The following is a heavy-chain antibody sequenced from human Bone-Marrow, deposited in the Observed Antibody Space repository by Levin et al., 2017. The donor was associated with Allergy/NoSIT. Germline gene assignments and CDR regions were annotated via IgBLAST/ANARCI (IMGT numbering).Heavy chain of an antibody. D-gene: IGHD1-26*01. CDR1: GFTFSDNY. CDR2: ISGSLTTI. J-gene: IGHJ4*02. CDR3: ARDPGGSYDY. V-gene: IGHV3-11*01. Sequence: GGSLRLSCAASGFTFSDNYMSWIRQAPGKGLEWVSSISGSLTTIKYADSVEGRFTISWDNTKKSLYLQMNSLRVEDTAMYYCARDPGGSYDYWGQGTLVTVSS.